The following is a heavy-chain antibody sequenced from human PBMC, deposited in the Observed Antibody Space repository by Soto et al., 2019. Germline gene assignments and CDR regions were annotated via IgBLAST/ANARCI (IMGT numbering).Heavy chain of an antibody. J-gene: IGHJ6*02. CDR2: IIPIFGTA. Sequence: QVQLVQSGAEVKKPGSSVKVSCKASGGTFSSYAISWVRQAPGQGLEWMGGIIPIFGTANYAQKFQGRVTITADKSTSTAYMELSSLRSEDTAVYYCARVPDIVLVVAATPGDYYYYGMDVWGQGTTVTVSS. CDR3: ARVPDIVLVVAATPGDYYYYGMDV. D-gene: IGHD2-15*01. V-gene: IGHV1-69*06. CDR1: GGTFSSYA.